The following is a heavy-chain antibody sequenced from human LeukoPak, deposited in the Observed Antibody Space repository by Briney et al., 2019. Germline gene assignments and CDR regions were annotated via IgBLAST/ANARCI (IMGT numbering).Heavy chain of an antibody. Sequence: GGSLRLSCAASGFTFSRNVMHWVRQAPGKGLEWVATISYDGNNKLHSDSVKGRFTISRDNSRNTLYLQMNSLRGEDAAVYSCARGGIPTGPYYYFYYMDVWGKGTAVTVSS. CDR1: GFTFSRNV. V-gene: IGHV3-30*01. CDR3: ARGGIPTGPYYYFYYMDV. D-gene: IGHD3-10*01. CDR2: ISYDGNNK. J-gene: IGHJ6*03.